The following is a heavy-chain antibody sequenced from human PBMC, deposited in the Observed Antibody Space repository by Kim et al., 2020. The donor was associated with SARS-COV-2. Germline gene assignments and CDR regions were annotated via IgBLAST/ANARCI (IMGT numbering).Heavy chain of an antibody. Sequence: SVKVSCKASGGTFSSYAISWVRQAPGQGLEWMGGIIPIFGTANYAQKFQGRVTITADESTSTAYMELSSLRSEDTAVYYCARPNCSGGSCYSFSPIQSFDYWGQGTLVTVSS. V-gene: IGHV1-69*13. CDR3: ARPNCSGGSCYSFSPIQSFDY. CDR2: IIPIFGTA. CDR1: GGTFSSYA. D-gene: IGHD2-15*01. J-gene: IGHJ4*02.